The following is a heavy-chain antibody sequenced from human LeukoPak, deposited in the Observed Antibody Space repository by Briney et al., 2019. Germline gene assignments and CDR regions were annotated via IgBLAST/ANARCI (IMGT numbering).Heavy chain of an antibody. CDR2: INPNSGGT. V-gene: IGHV1-2*02. CDR3: ARDLEYLYPGGAFDI. Sequence: ALVKVSCKASGYTFTGYYMHWVRQAPGQGLEWMGWINPNSGGTNYAQKFQGRVTMTRDTSISTAYMELSRLRSDDTAVYYCARDLEYLYPGGAFDIWGQGTMVTVSS. J-gene: IGHJ3*02. CDR1: GYTFTGYY. D-gene: IGHD3-16*01.